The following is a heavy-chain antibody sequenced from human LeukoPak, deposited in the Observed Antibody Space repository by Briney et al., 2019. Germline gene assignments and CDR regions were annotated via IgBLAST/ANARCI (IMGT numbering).Heavy chain of an antibody. V-gene: IGHV3-15*01. Sequence: PGGSLRLSCAASGFTFNKAWMSWVRQAPGKGLEWVGRIKSNNDGGTTDHVAPVKGRFTISRDDSKNTLYLQMNSLKTEDTAVYYCTTNTAVRGVFGDYVDYWGQGTLVTVSS. CDR2: IKSNNDGGTT. CDR1: GFTFNKAW. J-gene: IGHJ4*02. D-gene: IGHD3-10*01. CDR3: TTNTAVRGVFGDYVDY.